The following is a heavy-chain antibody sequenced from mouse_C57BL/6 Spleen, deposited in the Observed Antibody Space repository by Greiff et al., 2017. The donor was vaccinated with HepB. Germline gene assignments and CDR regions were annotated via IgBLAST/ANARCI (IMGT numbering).Heavy chain of an antibody. D-gene: IGHD2-2*01. V-gene: IGHV5-6*01. J-gene: IGHJ3*01. CDR3: ARGDGYVAY. CDR1: GFTFSSYG. Sequence: EVMLVESGGDLVKPGGSLKLSCAASGFTFSSYGMSWVRQTPDKRLEWVATISSGGSYTYYPDSVKGRFTISRDNDKNTLYLQMSSLKSEDTAMYYCARGDGYVAYWGQGTLVTVSA. CDR2: ISSGGSYT.